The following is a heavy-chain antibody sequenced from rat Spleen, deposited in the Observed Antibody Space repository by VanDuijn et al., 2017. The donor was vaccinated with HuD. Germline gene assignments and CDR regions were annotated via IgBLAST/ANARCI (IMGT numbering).Heavy chain of an antibody. CDR1: GFTFSDYN. CDR3: TRSYYYSSYIYPFDY. CDR2: ISNDDSNT. Sequence: EVRLVESGGGLVRPGRSLKLSCAASGFTFSDYNMAWVRQAPKKGLEWVATISNDDSNTYYRDSVKGRFTISRDNAKITLYLQMNSLRSEDTATYYCTRSYYYSSYIYPFDYWGQGVMVTVSS. V-gene: IGHV5-7*01. J-gene: IGHJ2*01. D-gene: IGHD1-2*01.